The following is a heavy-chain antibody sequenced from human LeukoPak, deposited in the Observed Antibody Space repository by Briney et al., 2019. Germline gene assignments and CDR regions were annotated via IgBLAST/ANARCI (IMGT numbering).Heavy chain of an antibody. CDR1: GFTFSPDW. J-gene: IGHJ4*02. Sequence: QPGGSLRLSCAASGFTFSPDWKHWVRQAPGKGLVWVSRMNFGGTTIDYADSVKGRFTISRDNAKNSLYLQMNSLRAEDTAVYYCARDQRYCSSSSCPWEPFDYWGQGTLVTVSS. D-gene: IGHD2-2*01. CDR2: MNFGGTTI. V-gene: IGHV3-74*01. CDR3: ARDQRYCSSSSCPWEPFDY.